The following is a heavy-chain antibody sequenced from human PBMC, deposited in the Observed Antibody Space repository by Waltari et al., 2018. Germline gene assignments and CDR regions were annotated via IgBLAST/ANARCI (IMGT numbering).Heavy chain of an antibody. CDR3: AKDHPSYSSGWYDNYYYGMDV. CDR2: MRGRGGST. D-gene: IGHD6-19*01. J-gene: IGHJ6*02. CDR1: GSPFLLDA. Sequence: EVLLLESGGGLLQPVGSLSLACAASGSPFLLDAISSVSTAPGRVRNWGSAMRGRGGSTYYADSVKGRFTISRDNSKNTLYLQMNSLRAEDTAVYYCAKDHPSYSSGWYDNYYYGMDVWGQGTTVTVSS. V-gene: IGHV3-23*01.